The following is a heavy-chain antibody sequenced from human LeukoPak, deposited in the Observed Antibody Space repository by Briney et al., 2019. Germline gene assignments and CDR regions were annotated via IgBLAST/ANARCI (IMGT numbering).Heavy chain of an antibody. J-gene: IGHJ6*02. D-gene: IGHD3-10*01. Sequence: SETLSLTCTVSGGSISSYYWSWIRQPPGKGLEWIGYIYYSGSTNYNPSLKSRVTISVDTPKNPFSLKLSSVTAADTAVYYCARDLRITMVRGVDYYYGMDVWGQGTTVTVSS. CDR3: ARDLRITMVRGVDYYYGMDV. CDR1: GGSISSYY. V-gene: IGHV4-59*01. CDR2: IYYSGST.